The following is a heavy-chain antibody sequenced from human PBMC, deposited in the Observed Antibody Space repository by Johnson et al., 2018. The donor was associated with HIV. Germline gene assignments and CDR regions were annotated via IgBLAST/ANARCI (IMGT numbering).Heavy chain of an antibody. CDR1: GFTFSDYS. D-gene: IGHD3-9*01. V-gene: IGHV3-11*01. J-gene: IGHJ3*02. Sequence: QVQLVESGGGLIQPGGSLRLSCAASGFTFSDYSMSWIRQAPGKGLEWISYISSSGSTIYYADSVKGRFTISRDNAKNSLYLQMNSLRAEDTALYYCAIRPNHDILTGKGGAFDIWGQGTMVTGSS. CDR3: AIRPNHDILTGKGGAFDI. CDR2: ISSSGSTI.